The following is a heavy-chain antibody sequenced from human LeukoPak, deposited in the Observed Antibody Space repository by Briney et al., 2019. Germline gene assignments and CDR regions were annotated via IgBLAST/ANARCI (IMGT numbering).Heavy chain of an antibody. V-gene: IGHV3-7*01. CDR3: ARENWSNDY. J-gene: IGHJ4*02. CDR1: GFTFTTYY. D-gene: IGHD1-1*01. CDR2: ISQDGRTK. Sequence: GGSLRLSCAASGFTFTTYYMTWVRQAPGKGLEWLANISQDGRTKYYADSVEGRFAISRDNAINSVLLQMNSVRAEDTAVYYCARENWSNDYWGQGTLVTVSS.